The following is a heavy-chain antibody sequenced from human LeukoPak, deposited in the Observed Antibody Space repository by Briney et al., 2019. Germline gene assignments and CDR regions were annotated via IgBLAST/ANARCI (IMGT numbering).Heavy chain of an antibody. CDR3: ARPISPRPPRAFDL. CDR1: GGSMDMSY. CDR2: IYYTGGNP. D-gene: IGHD2-2*02. V-gene: IGHV4-59*01. Sequence: SETLSLTCTVSGGSMDMSYWSWIRQPPGKGLEWIGYIYYTGGNPDYNPSLKSRVTISVDTSKNQFSLRLTSVTAADTALYYCARPISPRPPRAFDLWGQGTMVSVSS. J-gene: IGHJ3*01.